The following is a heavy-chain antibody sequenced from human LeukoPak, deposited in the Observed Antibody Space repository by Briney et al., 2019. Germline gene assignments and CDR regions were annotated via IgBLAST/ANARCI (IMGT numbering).Heavy chain of an antibody. V-gene: IGHV6-1*01. Sequence: SQTLSLICGISGDSVSTNSATWTWLRQSPSRGLEWLGRTYYRSKWYNDYAVSMKSRITINPDTSKNQFSLQLNSVTPEDTAVYYCARLVGASWFDSWGQGTLVTVSS. CDR2: TYYRSKWYN. CDR3: ARLVGASWFDS. D-gene: IGHD1-26*01. CDR1: GDSVSTNSAT. J-gene: IGHJ5*01.